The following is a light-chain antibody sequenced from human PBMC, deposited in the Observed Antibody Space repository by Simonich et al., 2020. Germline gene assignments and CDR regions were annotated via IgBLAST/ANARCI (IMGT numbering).Light chain of an antibody. CDR2: EDN. J-gene: IGLJ3*02. CDR1: SGSIASNY. V-gene: IGLV6-57*03. CDR3: QSYDSSNRV. Sequence: NFMLTQPHSVSESPGKTVTISCTRSSGSIASNYVQWYQQRPCSAPTTVIYEDNPSPSGVPDRFSGSIDSASNSASLTISGLKTEDEADYYCQSYDSSNRVFGGGTKLTVL.